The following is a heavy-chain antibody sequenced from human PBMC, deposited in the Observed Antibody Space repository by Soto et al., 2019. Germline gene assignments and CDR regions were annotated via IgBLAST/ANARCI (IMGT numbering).Heavy chain of an antibody. J-gene: IGHJ4*02. CDR3: AKSGYSYGRFDY. Sequence: GGSLRLSCAASGFTFSSYAMSWVRQAPGEGLEWVSAISGSGGSTYYADSVKGRFTISRDNSKNTLYLQMNSLRAEDTAVYYCAKSGYSYGRFDYWGQGTLVTVSS. D-gene: IGHD5-18*01. CDR2: ISGSGGST. CDR1: GFTFSSYA. V-gene: IGHV3-23*01.